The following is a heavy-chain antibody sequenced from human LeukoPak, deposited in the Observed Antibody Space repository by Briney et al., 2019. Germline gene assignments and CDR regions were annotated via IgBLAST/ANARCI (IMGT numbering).Heavy chain of an antibody. CDR3: ARAMGTSYGFWSGSYTVSYYYYMDV. D-gene: IGHD3-3*01. Sequence: PGGSLRLSCATSGFTFSSHSMSWVRQAPVKGLEWVANIKQDGSEKRYVDSVKGRFSISRDNTKNSLYLQMNSLRAEDTAVYYCARAMGTSYGFWSGSYTVSYYYYMDVWGKGTTVTVSS. CDR1: GFTFSSHS. J-gene: IGHJ6*03. CDR2: IKQDGSEK. V-gene: IGHV3-7*01.